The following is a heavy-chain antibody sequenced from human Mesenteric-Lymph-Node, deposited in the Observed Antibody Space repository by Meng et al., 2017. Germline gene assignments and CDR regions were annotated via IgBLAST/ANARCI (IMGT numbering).Heavy chain of an antibody. CDR2: IKQDGSEK. CDR3: ARDYYDSSGYLPYYYGMDV. Sequence: GESLKISCAASGFTSSSYWMSWVRQAPGKGLEWVANIKQDGSEKYYVDSVKGRFTISRDNAKNSLYLQMNSLRAEDTAVYYCARDYYDSSGYLPYYYGMDVWGQETTVTVSS. D-gene: IGHD3-22*01. CDR1: GFTSSSYW. V-gene: IGHV3-7*01. J-gene: IGHJ6*02.